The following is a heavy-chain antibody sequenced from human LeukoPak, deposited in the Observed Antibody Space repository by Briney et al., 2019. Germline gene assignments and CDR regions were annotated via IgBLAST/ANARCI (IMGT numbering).Heavy chain of an antibody. CDR1: GFTVSSIH. CDR3: AKPPDWYCSSPSCHFAAPFDY. D-gene: IGHD2-2*01. J-gene: IGHJ4*02. V-gene: IGHV3-53*05. CDR2: TYTGGNS. Sequence: PGGSLRLSCAASGFTVSSIHMVWVRQAPGKGLEWVSVTYTGGNSYYADSVKGRFTISRDNSKNTLYLQMNTLRAEDTAVYYCAKPPDWYCSSPSCHFAAPFDYWGQGTLVTVSS.